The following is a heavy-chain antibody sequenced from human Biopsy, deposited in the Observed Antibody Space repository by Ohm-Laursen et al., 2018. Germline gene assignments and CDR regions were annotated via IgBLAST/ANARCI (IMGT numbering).Heavy chain of an antibody. D-gene: IGHD3-3*01. CDR2: ISNSGTT. Sequence: SDTLSLTCALSGASVRSHFLTWIRQPPGKGLQWIGSISNSGTTKSSPSLKSRVNISLHTSKNQLSLKLTSVTAADTAVYYCARLSTLFGVAGFTDDWGQGTLVTVSS. CDR3: ARLSTLFGVAGFTDD. V-gene: IGHV4-59*08. CDR1: GASVRSHF. J-gene: IGHJ4*02.